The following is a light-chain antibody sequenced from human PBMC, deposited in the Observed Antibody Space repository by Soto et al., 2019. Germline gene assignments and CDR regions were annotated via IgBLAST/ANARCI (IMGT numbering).Light chain of an antibody. CDR2: DVS. J-gene: IGLJ2*01. V-gene: IGLV2-14*01. Sequence: QSVLTQPASVSGSPGQSITISCTGTSSDIGSYNYVSWYQQHPGKVPKLMIYDVSNRPSGVSNRFSGSKSGNTASLTISGLQAEDEADYYCCSYTSSSTRVFGGGTKLTVL. CDR3: CSYTSSSTRV. CDR1: SSDIGSYNY.